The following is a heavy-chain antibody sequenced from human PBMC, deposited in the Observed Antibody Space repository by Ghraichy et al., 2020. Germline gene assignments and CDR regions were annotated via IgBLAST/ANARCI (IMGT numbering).Heavy chain of an antibody. CDR1: GFTFSAYG. Sequence: GESLNISCAASGFTFSAYGMHWVRQAPGKGLEWVAVIWFDGSNKFYADSVKGRFTISRDNSKNTLYLQINSLRAEDTAVYYCARAYSSGSHYTHFDFWGQGTLVTVSS. CDR2: IWFDGSNK. J-gene: IGHJ4*02. D-gene: IGHD3-22*01. V-gene: IGHV3-33*01. CDR3: ARAYSSGSHYTHFDF.